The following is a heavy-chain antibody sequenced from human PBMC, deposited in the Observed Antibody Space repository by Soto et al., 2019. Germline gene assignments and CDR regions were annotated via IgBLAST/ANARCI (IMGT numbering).Heavy chain of an antibody. J-gene: IGHJ3*02. V-gene: IGHV3-30*18. CDR2: ISYDGSNK. D-gene: IGHD5-12*01. CDR3: AKDLKWLDSGAFDI. CDR1: GFTFSSYG. Sequence: QVQLVESGGGVVQPGRSLRLSCAASGFTFSSYGMHWVRQAPGKGLEWVAVISYDGSNKYYADSVKGRFTISRDNSKNTLYLKMNSLRAEDTAVYYCAKDLKWLDSGAFDIWGQGTMVTVSS.